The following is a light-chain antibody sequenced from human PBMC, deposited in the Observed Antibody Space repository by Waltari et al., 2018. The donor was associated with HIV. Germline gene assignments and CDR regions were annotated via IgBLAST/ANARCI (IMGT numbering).Light chain of an antibody. CDR1: SGNIARNY. J-gene: IGLJ3*02. Sequence: KFMLTQPHSVSESPGRTVTISCTGSSGNIARNYVQWYRQRPGSAPTTVIYEDTKRPSGVPVRFSGSIASSSHSASLHISGLRTEDEADYYCHSYDGSNWVFGGGTKLTVL. CDR3: HSYDGSNWV. CDR2: EDT. V-gene: IGLV6-57*02.